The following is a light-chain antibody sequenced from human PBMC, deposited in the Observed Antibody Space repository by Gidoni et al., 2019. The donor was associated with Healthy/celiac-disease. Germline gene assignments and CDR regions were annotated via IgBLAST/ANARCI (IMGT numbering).Light chain of an antibody. CDR1: QSVSSN. CDR3: QQYNNWPGT. J-gene: IGKJ1*01. CDR2: GAS. V-gene: IGKV3-15*01. Sequence: EIVMTQSPAPLSVSPGERATPSCRSSQSVSSNLAWYQQKPGQAPRLLIYGASTRATGIPARFSGSGSGTEFTLTISSLQPEDFAVYYCQQYNNWPGTFGQGTKVEIK.